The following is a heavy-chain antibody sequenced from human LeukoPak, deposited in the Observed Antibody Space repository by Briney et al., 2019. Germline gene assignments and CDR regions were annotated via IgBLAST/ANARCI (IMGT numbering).Heavy chain of an antibody. CDR1: GCTFSRYP. Sequence: GGSLRLSCAASGCTFSRYPMHWARQAPGKGLEWVAVISYDGSNIYYTDSVSGRFTISRDNSKNTLYLQMNSLRAEDTAVYYCARDSFGLDYWGQGTRVTVSS. D-gene: IGHD3-16*01. CDR3: ARDSFGLDY. V-gene: IGHV3-30-3*01. CDR2: ISYDGSNI. J-gene: IGHJ4*02.